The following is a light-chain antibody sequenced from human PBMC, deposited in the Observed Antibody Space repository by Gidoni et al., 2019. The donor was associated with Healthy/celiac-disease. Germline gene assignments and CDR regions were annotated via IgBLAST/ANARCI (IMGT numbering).Light chain of an antibody. CDR1: QSISSY. CDR3: QQSYSTPYT. J-gene: IGKJ2*01. Sequence: DIQMTQSPSSLSASVGDRVTITFRASQSISSYLNWYQQKPGKAPKLLIYAESSLQSGVPSRFSGSGSGTDFTLTISSLQPEDFATYYCQQSYSTPYTFGQGTKLEIK. V-gene: IGKV1-39*01. CDR2: AES.